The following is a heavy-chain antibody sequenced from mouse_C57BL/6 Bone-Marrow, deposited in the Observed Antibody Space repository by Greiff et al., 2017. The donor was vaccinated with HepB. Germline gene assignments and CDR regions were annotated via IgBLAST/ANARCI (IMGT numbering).Heavy chain of an antibody. CDR2: SRNKANDYTT. V-gene: IGHV7-1*01. D-gene: IGHD2-2*01. CDR1: GFTFSDFY. Sequence: EVKLMESGGGLVQSGRSLRLSCATSGFTFSDFYMEWVRQAPGKGLEWIAASRNKANDYTTEYSASVKGRFIVSRDTSQSILYLQMNALRAEDTAIYYCARDAGYDDYAMDYWGQGTSVTVSS. J-gene: IGHJ4*01. CDR3: ARDAGYDDYAMDY.